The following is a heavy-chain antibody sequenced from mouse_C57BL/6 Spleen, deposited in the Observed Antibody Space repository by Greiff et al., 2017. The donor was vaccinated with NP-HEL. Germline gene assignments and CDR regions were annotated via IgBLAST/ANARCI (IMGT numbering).Heavy chain of an antibody. V-gene: IGHV5-17*01. CDR2: ISSGSSTI. CDR1: GFTFSDYG. J-gene: IGHJ3*01. Sequence: EVKLMESGGGLVKPGGSLKLSCAASGFTFSDYGMHWVRQAPEKGLEWVAYISSGSSTIYYADTVKGRFTISRDNAKNTLCLQMTSLRSEDTAMYYCATDRPRAYWGQGTLVTVSA. CDR3: ATDRPRAY.